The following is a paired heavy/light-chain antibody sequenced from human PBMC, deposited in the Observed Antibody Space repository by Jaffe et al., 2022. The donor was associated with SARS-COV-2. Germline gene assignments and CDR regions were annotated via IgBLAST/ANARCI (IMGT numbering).Heavy chain of an antibody. Sequence: QVQLQESGPGLVKPSETLSLTCTVSDGSVSSHYWSWIRQPPGKGLEYIGYVYHSGGTNYNPSLKSRVTISVDTSKNQFSLRLSSVTAADTAVYYCARVGSYDSAGYYFDSWGQGTRAIVSS. CDR3: ARVGSYDSAGYYFDS. D-gene: IGHD3-22*01. V-gene: IGHV4-59*02. CDR2: VYHSGGT. J-gene: IGHJ4*02. CDR1: DGSVSSHY.
Light chain of an antibody. J-gene: IGLJ1*01. CDR1: SSNIGAGYD. V-gene: IGLV1-40*01. CDR3: QSHDSRLITYV. Sequence: QSLLTQPPSVSGAPGQRVTISCTGSSSNIGAGYDVQWYQQLPGTAPKLLIYGTYNRPSGVPDRFSGSKSGTSASLAIRGLQAEDEADYYCQSHDSRLITYVFGTGTKVVVL. CDR2: GTY.